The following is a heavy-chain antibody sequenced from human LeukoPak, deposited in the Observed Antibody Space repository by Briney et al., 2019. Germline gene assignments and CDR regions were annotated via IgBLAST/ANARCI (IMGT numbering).Heavy chain of an antibody. V-gene: IGHV4-39*01. CDR2: IYYSGST. CDR1: GGSISSTSYY. D-gene: IGHD3-22*01. J-gene: IGHJ3*01. CDR3: AKAGVRYFDSSGLYAFDF. Sequence: PSETLSLTCAVSGGSISSTSYYWAWVRQPPGKGLEWIGTIYYSGSTYHNPSLKSRVTLSVDTSRNQFSLRLSSVDAADTAVYYCAKAGVRYFDSSGLYAFDFWGQGTTVTVSS.